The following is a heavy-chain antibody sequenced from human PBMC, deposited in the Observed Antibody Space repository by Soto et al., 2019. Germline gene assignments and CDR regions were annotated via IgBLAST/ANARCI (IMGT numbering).Heavy chain of an antibody. CDR1: GFTFSSYS. D-gene: IGHD6-6*01. Sequence: GGSLRLSCAASGFTFSSYSMNWVRQAPGKGLEWVSYISSSSSTIYYADSVKGRFTISRDNAKNSLYLQMNSLRDEDTAVYYCARDRSIAARRVVWGMDVWGQGTTVTVS. V-gene: IGHV3-48*02. CDR3: ARDRSIAARRVVWGMDV. J-gene: IGHJ6*02. CDR2: ISSSSSTI.